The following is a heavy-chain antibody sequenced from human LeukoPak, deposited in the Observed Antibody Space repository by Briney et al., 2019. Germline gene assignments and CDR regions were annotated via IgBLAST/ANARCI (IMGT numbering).Heavy chain of an antibody. V-gene: IGHV4-31*03. J-gene: IGHJ4*02. Sequence: SQTLSLTCTVSGGSISSGGYYWGWIRQHPGKGQEWIGYIYYSGSTYYDPSLKSRVTISVDTSKNQFSLKLSSVTAADTAVYYCATKGDGYNSGSDYWGQGTLVTVSS. CDR2: IYYSGST. CDR3: ATKGDGYNSGSDY. D-gene: IGHD5-24*01. CDR1: GGSISSGGYY.